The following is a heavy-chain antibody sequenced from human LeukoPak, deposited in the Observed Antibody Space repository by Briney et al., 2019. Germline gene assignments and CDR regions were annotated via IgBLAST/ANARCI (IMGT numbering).Heavy chain of an antibody. J-gene: IGHJ4*02. D-gene: IGHD2-21*02. Sequence: PSETLSLTCTVSGYSISSGYLRGWIRQPPGKGLEWIGSTYHGGTTYSNPSLKSRVIISEDTSKNQFSLKLSSVTAADTAVYYCARGSGDWTYYFDYWGQGTLVTVSS. CDR1: GYSISSGYL. CDR3: ARGSGDWTYYFDY. CDR2: TYHGGTT. V-gene: IGHV4-38-2*02.